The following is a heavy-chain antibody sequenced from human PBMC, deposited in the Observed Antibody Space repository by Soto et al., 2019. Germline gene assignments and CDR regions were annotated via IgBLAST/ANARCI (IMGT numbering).Heavy chain of an antibody. CDR3: ARARSSGYYYNWFDP. V-gene: IGHV4-30-2*01. CDR2: IYHSGIT. J-gene: IGHJ5*02. D-gene: IGHD3-22*01. CDR1: GVSISSGGYS. Sequence: SLSLSCAVSGVSISSGGYSWSWIRQPPGKGLEWIGYIYHSGITYYNPSLKSRVTISVDRSKNQLSLKLSSVTAADTAVYYCARARSSGYYYNWFDPWGQGTLVTVSS.